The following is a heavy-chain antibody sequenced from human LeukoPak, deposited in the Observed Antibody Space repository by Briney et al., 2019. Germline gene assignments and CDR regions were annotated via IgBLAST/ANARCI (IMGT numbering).Heavy chain of an antibody. CDR1: GYTFTGYY. J-gene: IGHJ4*02. Sequence: ASVKVSCKASGYTFTGYYMHWVRQAPGQGLEWMGWINPNSGGTNYAQKFQGRVTMTGDTSISTAYMELSRLRSDDTAVYYCARDRAIVATIPYYFDYWGQGTLVTVSS. CDR2: INPNSGGT. CDR3: ARDRAIVATIPYYFDY. V-gene: IGHV1-2*02. D-gene: IGHD5-12*01.